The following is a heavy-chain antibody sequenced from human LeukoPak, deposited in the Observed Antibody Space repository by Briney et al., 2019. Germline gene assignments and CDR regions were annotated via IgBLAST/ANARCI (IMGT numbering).Heavy chain of an antibody. V-gene: IGHV1-46*01. Sequence: ASVKVSCKASGYTFTSYYMHWVRQGPGQGLEWMGIINPSGGSTSYAQKFQGRVTMTRDMSTSTVYMELSSLRSEDTAVYYCARTAGDTAMPQYYFDYWGQGTLVTVSS. CDR1: GYTFTSYY. CDR2: INPSGGST. J-gene: IGHJ4*02. CDR3: ARTAGDTAMPQYYFDY. D-gene: IGHD5-18*01.